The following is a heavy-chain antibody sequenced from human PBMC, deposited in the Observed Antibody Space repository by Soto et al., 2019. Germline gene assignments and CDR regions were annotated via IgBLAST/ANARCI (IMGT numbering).Heavy chain of an antibody. J-gene: IGHJ4*02. CDR2: IYYSGST. D-gene: IGHD6-13*01. CDR3: ARHPHPFSSSWPDYHFDY. CDR1: GGSISSYY. V-gene: IGHV4-59*08. Sequence: SDTLSLTCTVSGGSISSYYWSWIRQPPGKGLEWIGYIYYSGSTNYNPSLKSRVTISVDTSKNQFSLKLSSVTAADTAVYYCARHPHPFSSSWPDYHFDYWAQGTLVTVSS.